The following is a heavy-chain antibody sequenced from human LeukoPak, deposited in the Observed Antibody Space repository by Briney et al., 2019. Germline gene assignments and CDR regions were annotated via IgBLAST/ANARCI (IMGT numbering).Heavy chain of an antibody. CDR1: GFTVSSNY. CDR2: IYSGGST. J-gene: IGHJ6*02. V-gene: IGHV3-53*01. D-gene: IGHD2-2*01. CDR3: ASPPSYSSDIVVVPAATRDYYHGMDV. Sequence: GGSLRLSCAASGFTVSSNYMSWVRQAPGKGLEWVSVIYSGGSTYYADSVKGRFTISRDNSKNTLYLQMNSLRAEDTAVYYCASPPSYSSDIVVVPAATRDYYHGMDVWGQGTTVTVSS.